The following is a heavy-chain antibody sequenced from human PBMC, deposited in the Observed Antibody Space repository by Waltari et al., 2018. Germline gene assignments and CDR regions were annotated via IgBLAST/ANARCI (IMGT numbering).Heavy chain of an antibody. Sequence: QVQLVQSGAEVKKPGASVKVSCKASGYTFTGYYMHWVRQAPGQGLGLMGRINPKRGGTNYEQKFQGRVTMTRDTSISTAYMELSRLGSDDTAVYYCARGGTTTYYYYYYMDVWGKGTTVTVSS. D-gene: IGHD3-3*01. J-gene: IGHJ6*03. CDR2: INPKRGGT. CDR3: ARGGTTTYYYYYYMDV. CDR1: GYTFTGYY. V-gene: IGHV1-2*06.